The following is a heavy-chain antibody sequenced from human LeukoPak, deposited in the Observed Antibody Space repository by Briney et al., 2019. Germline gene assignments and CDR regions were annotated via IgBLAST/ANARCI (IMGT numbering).Heavy chain of an antibody. CDR2: INPSGGST. Sequence: ASVKVSCKASGYTFTGYYMHWVRQAPGQGLEWMGIINPSGGSTSYAQKFQGRVTMTRDMSTSTVYMELSSLRSEDTAVYYCARDSGYSGYDHIRGDYWGQGTLVTVSS. D-gene: IGHD5-12*01. CDR1: GYTFTGYY. J-gene: IGHJ4*02. CDR3: ARDSGYSGYDHIRGDY. V-gene: IGHV1-46*01.